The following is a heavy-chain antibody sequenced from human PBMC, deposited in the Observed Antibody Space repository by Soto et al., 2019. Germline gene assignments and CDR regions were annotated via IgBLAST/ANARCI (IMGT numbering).Heavy chain of an antibody. D-gene: IGHD2-21*02. Sequence: SETLSLTCTVSGGSISSYYWSWIRQPPGKGLEWIGYIYYSGSTNYNPSLKSRVTISVDTSKNQFSLKLSSVTAADTAVYYCARAFCGGDCYHDAFDIWGKGTMVTVSS. CDR3: ARAFCGGDCYHDAFDI. CDR1: GGSISSYY. CDR2: IYYSGST. V-gene: IGHV4-59*01. J-gene: IGHJ3*02.